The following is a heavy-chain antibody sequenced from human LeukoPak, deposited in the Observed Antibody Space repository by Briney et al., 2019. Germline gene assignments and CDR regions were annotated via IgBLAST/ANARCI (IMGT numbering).Heavy chain of an antibody. CDR3: ARHVDSSGYWRD. CDR2: IYYSGST. CDR1: GGSISSSSYY. J-gene: IGHJ4*02. D-gene: IGHD3-22*01. Sequence: SETLSLTCTVSGGSISSSSYYWGWIRQPPGKGLEWVGSIYYSGSTYYNPSLKSRVTISVDTSKNQFSLKLSSVTAADTAVYYCARHVDSSGYWRDWGQGTLVTVSS. V-gene: IGHV4-39*01.